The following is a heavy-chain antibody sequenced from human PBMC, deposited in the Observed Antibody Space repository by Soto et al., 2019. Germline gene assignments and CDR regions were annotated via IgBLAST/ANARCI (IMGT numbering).Heavy chain of an antibody. V-gene: IGHV3-48*01. J-gene: IGHJ2*01. Sequence: DVQLVESGGGLVQPGGSLRLSCAASGFRFSSYSMNWVRQAPGKGLEWVSYIDHSSSSIHYADSVKGRFTISRDNAKESLFLQMNSLRVEDTAVYYCAVGIAVARGYFDLWGRGTLVTVSS. CDR2: IDHSSSSI. D-gene: IGHD6-19*01. CDR1: GFRFSSYS. CDR3: AVGIAVARGYFDL.